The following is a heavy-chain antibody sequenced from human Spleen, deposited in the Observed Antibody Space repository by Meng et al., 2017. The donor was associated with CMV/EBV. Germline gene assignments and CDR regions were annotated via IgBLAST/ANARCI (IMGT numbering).Heavy chain of an antibody. CDR1: GFTFSSYE. V-gene: IGHV3-48*03. CDR3: AREIGRRYDFWTAYSNYFDN. D-gene: IGHD3-3*01. J-gene: IGHJ4*02. CDR2: ISGGGTTM. Sequence: GGSLRLSCAASGFTFSSYEMNWVRQAPGKGLEWVSYISGGGTTMYYADSVEGRFTISRDNAQNSMYLQMNSLRAEDTAVYYCAREIGRRYDFWTAYSNYFDNWGQGTLVTVSS.